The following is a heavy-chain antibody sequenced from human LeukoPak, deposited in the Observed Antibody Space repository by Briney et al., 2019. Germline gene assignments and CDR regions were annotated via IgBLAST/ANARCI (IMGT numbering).Heavy chain of an antibody. D-gene: IGHD1-26*01. Sequence: GGSLRLSCAASGFTFSSYAMSWVRQAPGKGLEWVSAISGSGGSTYYADSVKGRFTISRDNSKNTLYLQMNSLGAEDTAVYYCAKDSGATTDYFDYWGQGTLVTVSS. CDR3: AKDSGATTDYFDY. CDR2: ISGSGGST. J-gene: IGHJ4*02. CDR1: GFTFSSYA. V-gene: IGHV3-23*01.